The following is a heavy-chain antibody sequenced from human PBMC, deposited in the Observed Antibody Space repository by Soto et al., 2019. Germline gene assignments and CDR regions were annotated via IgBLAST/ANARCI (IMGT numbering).Heavy chain of an antibody. V-gene: IGHV4-30-4*01. CDR3: ARDSTAGGGDYYYYGMDV. CDR2: IYYSGST. CDR1: GGSISSGDYY. Sequence: SETLSLTCTVSGGSISSGDYYWSWIRQPPGKGLEWIGYIYYSGSTYYNPSLKSRVTISVDTSKNQFSLKLSSVTAADTAVYYCARDSTAGGGDYYYYGMDVWGQGTTVTVSS. D-gene: IGHD2-8*02. J-gene: IGHJ6*02.